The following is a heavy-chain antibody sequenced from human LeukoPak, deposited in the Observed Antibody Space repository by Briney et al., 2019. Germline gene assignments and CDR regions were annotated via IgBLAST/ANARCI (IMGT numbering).Heavy chain of an antibody. CDR2: IYTNGST. CDR1: GGSISSYY. CDR3: ASVPRYCSGGSCYSGNYFDY. Sequence: SETLSLTCTVSGGSISSYYWSWIRQPAGKGLEWIGRIYTNGSTNYNPSLKSRVTMSVDTSKNQFSLKLSSVTAADTAVYYCASVPRYCSGGSCYSGNYFDYWGQGTLVTVSS. J-gene: IGHJ4*02. D-gene: IGHD2-15*01. V-gene: IGHV4-4*07.